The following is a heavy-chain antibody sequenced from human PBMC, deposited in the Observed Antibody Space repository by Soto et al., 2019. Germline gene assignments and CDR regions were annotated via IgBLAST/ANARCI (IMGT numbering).Heavy chain of an antibody. Sequence: EVQLVESGGGLVKPGGSLRLSCAASGFTFSSYSMNWVRQAPGKGLEWVSSISSSSSYIYYADSVKGRFTISRDNAKNSLYLQMNSLRAEDTAVYYCARDRYCGGVCYSSDAFDIWGQGTMVTVSS. D-gene: IGHD2-21*02. CDR2: ISSSSSYI. CDR3: ARDRYCGGVCYSSDAFDI. V-gene: IGHV3-21*01. J-gene: IGHJ3*02. CDR1: GFTFSSYS.